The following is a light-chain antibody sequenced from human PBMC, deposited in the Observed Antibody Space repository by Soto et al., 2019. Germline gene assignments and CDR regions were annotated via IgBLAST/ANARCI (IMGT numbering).Light chain of an antibody. V-gene: IGKV3-15*01. CDR2: GAS. CDR1: QSVSSN. Sequence: EIVMTQSPATLSVSPGERATLSCRASQSVSSNLAWYQQKPGQAPRLRIYGASTRATGIPARFSGSGSGTEFTLTISSLQSEDFAVYYCQQYNNCPPWTFGQGTQVEIK. J-gene: IGKJ1*01. CDR3: QQYNNCPPWT.